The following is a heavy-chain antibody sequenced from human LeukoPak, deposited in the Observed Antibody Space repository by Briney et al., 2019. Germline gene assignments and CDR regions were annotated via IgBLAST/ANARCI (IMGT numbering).Heavy chain of an antibody. J-gene: IGHJ4*02. D-gene: IGHD3-16*02. CDR2: INHSGST. CDR1: GGSFSGYY. CDR3: ARTNDYVWGSYRYRANIDY. Sequence: SETLSLTCAVYGGSFSGYYWSWIRQPPGKGLEWIGEINHSGSTNYNPSLKSRVTISVDTSKNQFSLKLSSVTAADTAVYCCARTNDYVWGSYRYRANIDYWGQGTLVTVSS. V-gene: IGHV4-34*01.